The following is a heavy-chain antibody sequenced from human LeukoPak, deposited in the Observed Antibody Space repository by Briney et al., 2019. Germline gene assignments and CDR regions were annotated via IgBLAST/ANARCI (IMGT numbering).Heavy chain of an antibody. CDR3: ARTLNSYYDILTGYSY. CDR1: GYTFTSYG. CDR2: ISAYNGNT. V-gene: IGHV1-18*01. D-gene: IGHD3-9*01. J-gene: IGHJ4*02. Sequence: ASVKVSCKASGYTFTSYGISWVRQAPGQGLEWMGWISAYNGNTNYAQKLQGRVTMTTDTSTSTAYMELRSLRSDDTAVYYCARTLNSYYDILTGYSYWGQGTLVTVSS.